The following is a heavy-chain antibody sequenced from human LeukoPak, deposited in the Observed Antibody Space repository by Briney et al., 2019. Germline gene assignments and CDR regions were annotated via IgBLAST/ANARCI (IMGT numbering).Heavy chain of an antibody. CDR1: GYSFTSYW. CDR2: IYPGDSDT. J-gene: IGHJ4*02. D-gene: IGHD6-13*01. V-gene: IGHV5-51*01. Sequence: GESLKISCKGSGYSFTSYWIGWVRQLPGKGLEWMGIIYPGDSDTRYSPPFQGQVTISADKSISTAYLQWSSLKASDTAMYYCARYIAAAGTGIDYWGQGTLVTVSS. CDR3: ARYIAAAGTGIDY.